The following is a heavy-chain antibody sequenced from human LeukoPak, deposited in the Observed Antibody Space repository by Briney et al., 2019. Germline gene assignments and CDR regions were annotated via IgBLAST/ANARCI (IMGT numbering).Heavy chain of an antibody. D-gene: IGHD3-22*01. Sequence: GGSLRLSCAASGFTVSTYWISWVRQAPGKGLEWVSAISGSGGSTYYADSVKGRFTISRDNSKNTLYLQMNSLRAEDTAVYYCAKEGPGNYYDSSGYYFDYWGQGTLVTVSS. CDR3: AKEGPGNYYDSSGYYFDY. CDR2: ISGSGGST. CDR1: GFTVSTYW. V-gene: IGHV3-23*01. J-gene: IGHJ4*02.